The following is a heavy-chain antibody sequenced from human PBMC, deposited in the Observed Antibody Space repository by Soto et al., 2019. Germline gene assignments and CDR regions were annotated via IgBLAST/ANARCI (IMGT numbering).Heavy chain of an antibody. J-gene: IGHJ5*02. V-gene: IGHV1-8*01. D-gene: IGHD4-17*01. Sequence: QVQFVQSGAEVKKPGASVKVSCKASGYTFTSHDINWVRQATGQGFEYLGWMNPNSGNTGYVKKFQGRVTMTRNTALSTAYMELMSLRSVDTAVYSCARGMKCSDYSRWFDHWGPGALVTVSS. CDR1: GYTFTSHD. CDR3: ARGMKCSDYSRWFDH. CDR2: MNPNSGNT.